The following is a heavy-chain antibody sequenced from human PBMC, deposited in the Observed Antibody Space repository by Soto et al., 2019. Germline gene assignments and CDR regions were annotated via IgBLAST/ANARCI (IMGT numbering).Heavy chain of an antibody. D-gene: IGHD3-3*01. CDR3: ARDLEGWDY. J-gene: IGHJ4*02. CDR2: ISYEGSNK. CDR1: GFTFSSYA. V-gene: IGHV3-30-3*01. Sequence: QVQLVESGGGVVQHGRSLRLSCAASGFTFSSYAMHWVRQAPGKGLDRVAVISYEGSNKYYADSVNGRFTISRDNSKNTLYLQMNSLRAEDTAVYYCARDLEGWDYWGQGTLVTVSS.